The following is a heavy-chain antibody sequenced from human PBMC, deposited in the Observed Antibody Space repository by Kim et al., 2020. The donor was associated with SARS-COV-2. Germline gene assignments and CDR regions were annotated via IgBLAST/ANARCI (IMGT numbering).Heavy chain of an antibody. V-gene: IGHV3-21*01. D-gene: IGHD6-13*01. CDR2: ISSSSSYI. CDR1: GFTFSSYS. J-gene: IGHJ5*02. Sequence: GGSLRLSCAASGFTFSSYSMNWVRQAPGKGLEWVSSISSSSSYIYYADSVKGRFTISRDNAKNSLYLQMNSLRAEDTAVYYCASLIAAAGLNWLDPWGQGTLVTVSS. CDR3: ASLIAAAGLNWLDP.